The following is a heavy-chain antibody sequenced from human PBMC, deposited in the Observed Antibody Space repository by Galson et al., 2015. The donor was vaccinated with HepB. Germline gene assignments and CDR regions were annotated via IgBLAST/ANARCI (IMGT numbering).Heavy chain of an antibody. CDR3: ARGPQYNWNYEAPGNIFDY. J-gene: IGHJ4*02. D-gene: IGHD1-7*01. Sequence: SVKVSCKASGYTFTSYAMHWVRQAPGQRLEWMGWINAGNGNTKYSQKFQGRVTITRDTSASTAYMELSSLRSEDTAVYYCARGPQYNWNYEAPGNIFDYWGQGTLVTVSS. CDR1: GYTFTSYA. V-gene: IGHV1-3*01. CDR2: INAGNGNT.